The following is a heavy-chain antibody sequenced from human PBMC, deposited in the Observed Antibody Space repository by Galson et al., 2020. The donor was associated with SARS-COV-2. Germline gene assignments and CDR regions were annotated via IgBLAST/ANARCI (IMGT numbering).Heavy chain of an antibody. CDR3: ARQGVNMIVLVTVPGWYFDL. CDR1: GYSVSTTHY. Sequence: SETLSLTCTVSGYSVSTTHYWGWVRQPPGRGLAWIGSVYPSGTTYYNPSLQSRVTISCDTSKNQFSLRLDSVTAADTALYYCARQGVNMIVLVTVPGWYFDLWGRGTLVTVSS. D-gene: IGHD3-22*01. CDR2: VYPSGTT. V-gene: IGHV4-38-2*02. J-gene: IGHJ2*01.